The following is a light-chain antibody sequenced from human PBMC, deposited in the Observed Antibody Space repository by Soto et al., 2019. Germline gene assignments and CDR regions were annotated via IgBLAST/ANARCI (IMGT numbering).Light chain of an antibody. J-gene: IGLJ1*01. CDR2: LNSDGSH. CDR1: SGHSSYA. CDR3: QTWAPGV. Sequence: QLVLTQSPSASASLGASVKLTCTLSSGHSSYAIAWHQQQPEKGPRYLMKLNSDGSHSKGDGIPDRFSGSSSGAERYHTISSLQSEDEADYYCQTWAPGVFGTGTKLTVL. V-gene: IGLV4-69*01.